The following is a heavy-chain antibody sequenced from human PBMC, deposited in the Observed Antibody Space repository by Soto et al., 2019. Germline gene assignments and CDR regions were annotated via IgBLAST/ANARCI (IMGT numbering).Heavy chain of an antibody. J-gene: IGHJ5*02. V-gene: IGHV3-30*18. Sequence: QVQLVESGGGVVQPGRSLRLSCAASGFTFSSYGMHWVRQAPGKGLEWEAVISYDGSNKYYADSVKGRFTISRDNSKNTLYLQMNSLRAEDTAVYYCAKPKGEQWLVSWFDPWGQGTLVTVSS. CDR2: ISYDGSNK. CDR1: GFTFSSYG. D-gene: IGHD6-19*01. CDR3: AKPKGEQWLVSWFDP.